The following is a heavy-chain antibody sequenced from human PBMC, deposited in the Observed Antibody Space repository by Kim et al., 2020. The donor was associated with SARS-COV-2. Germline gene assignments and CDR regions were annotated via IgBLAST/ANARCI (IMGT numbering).Heavy chain of an antibody. D-gene: IGHD2-2*02. V-gene: IGHV3-11*04. CDR3: ARDRYCSSTSCYNLFDN. Sequence: GGSLRLSCAASGFTFSDYYMSWIRQAPGKGLEWVAYISSSGSTIYYADSVKGRFTISRDNAKNSLYLQMNSLRAEDTAVYYCARDRYCSSTSCYNLFDNWGPGALVTVSS. CDR1: GFTFSDYY. J-gene: IGHJ4*02. CDR2: ISSSGSTI.